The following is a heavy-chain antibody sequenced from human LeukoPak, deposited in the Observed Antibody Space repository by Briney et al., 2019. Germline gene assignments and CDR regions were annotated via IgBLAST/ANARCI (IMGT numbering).Heavy chain of an antibody. V-gene: IGHV4-38-2*02. CDR3: AKGAGPPWFDP. CDR1: GYFISSGYY. D-gene: IGHD6-19*01. J-gene: IGHJ5*02. CDR2: IYHSGST. Sequence: SETLSLTCTVSGYFISSGYYWGWIRQPPGKGLEWIGSIYHSGSTNYNPSLNSRVTMSVDTSKNHFSLKLSSVTAADTAMYYCAKGAGPPWFDPWGQGTLVTVSS.